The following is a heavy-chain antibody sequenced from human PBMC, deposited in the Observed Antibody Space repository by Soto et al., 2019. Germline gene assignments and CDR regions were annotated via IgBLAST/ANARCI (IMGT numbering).Heavy chain of an antibody. Sequence: PGGSPRLSCAASGFTFSSYAMSWVRQVPGKGLEWVSAISGSGGSTYYADSVKGRFTISRDNSKNTLYLQMNSLRAEDTAVYYCAKDHYSSGWAFDIWGQGTMVTVSS. J-gene: IGHJ3*02. CDR1: GFTFSSYA. V-gene: IGHV3-23*01. CDR3: AKDHYSSGWAFDI. CDR2: ISGSGGST. D-gene: IGHD6-19*01.